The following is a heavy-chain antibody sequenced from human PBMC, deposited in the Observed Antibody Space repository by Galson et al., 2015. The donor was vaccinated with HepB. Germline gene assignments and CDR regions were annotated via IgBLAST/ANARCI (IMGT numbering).Heavy chain of an antibody. Sequence: SVKVSCKASGYTFTSFGISWVRQAPGQGLELVGWIRPDNGGTNYAQNLQDRVTMSTDTSTSTAYMELRSLRYDDTAVYYCARGPYFGELTRILVLQHWGQGSLVTVSS. D-gene: IGHD3-10*01. CDR3: ARGPYFGELTRILVLQH. CDR2: IRPDNGGT. V-gene: IGHV1-18*04. J-gene: IGHJ1*01. CDR1: GYTFTSFG.